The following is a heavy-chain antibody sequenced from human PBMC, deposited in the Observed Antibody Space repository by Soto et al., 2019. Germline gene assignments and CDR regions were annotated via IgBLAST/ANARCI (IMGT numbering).Heavy chain of an antibody. D-gene: IGHD3-10*02. Sequence: EVQLLESGGLLVQPGRSLRLTCAGSGFTLSYYGMSWVRQAPGKGLEWVSAISVSGNRTYYADSVKGRFTISKDIFKNTLYLQMHSLRVEDTAIYYCAKQGDSGMFGEFDDWGQGTLVTVSS. CDR2: ISVSGNRT. V-gene: IGHV3-23*01. CDR1: GFTLSYYG. CDR3: AKQGDSGMFGEFDD. J-gene: IGHJ4*02.